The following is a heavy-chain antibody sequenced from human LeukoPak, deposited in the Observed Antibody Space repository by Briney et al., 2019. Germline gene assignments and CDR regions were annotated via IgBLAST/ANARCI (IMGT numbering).Heavy chain of an antibody. Sequence: PGGSRRLSCAASGFTVSSNYMSWVRQAPGKGLEWVAIIKQDGSEKYYVDSVKGRFTISRDNAKNSLYLQMNSLRAEDTAVYYCAGSGGWLLHYWGQGTLVTVSS. CDR2: IKQDGSEK. J-gene: IGHJ4*02. V-gene: IGHV3-7*01. CDR3: AGSGGWLLHY. D-gene: IGHD6-19*01. CDR1: GFTVSSNY.